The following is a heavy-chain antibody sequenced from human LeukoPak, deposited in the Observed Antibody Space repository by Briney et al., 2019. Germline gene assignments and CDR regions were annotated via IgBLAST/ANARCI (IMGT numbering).Heavy chain of an antibody. D-gene: IGHD3-16*01. Sequence: GGSLRLSCAASGFTFSSYSMNWVRQAPGKGLEWVSSIFSSSSYIYYADSVKGRFTISRDNAKNSLYLQMNGLRVEDTAVYYCARSNGHLGYYYYRMDVWGQGTTVTVSS. CDR1: GFTFSSYS. CDR2: IFSSSSYI. V-gene: IGHV3-21*01. J-gene: IGHJ6*02. CDR3: ARSNGHLGYYYYRMDV.